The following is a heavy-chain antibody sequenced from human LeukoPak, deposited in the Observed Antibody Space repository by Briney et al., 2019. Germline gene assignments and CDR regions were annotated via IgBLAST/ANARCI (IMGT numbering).Heavy chain of an antibody. D-gene: IGHD2-2*01. CDR3: ARSGRGVQPAAPYFSWFDP. CDR1: GYTFTGYD. CDR2: MNPNSGYT. V-gene: IGHV1-8*03. J-gene: IGHJ5*02. Sequence: ASVKVSCKASGYTFTGYDINWVRQATGQGLEWMGWMNPNSGYTGYAQKFQGRVTITRNTSITTAYMELTSLRSEDTAVYYCARSGRGVQPAAPYFSWFDPWGQGTLVTVSS.